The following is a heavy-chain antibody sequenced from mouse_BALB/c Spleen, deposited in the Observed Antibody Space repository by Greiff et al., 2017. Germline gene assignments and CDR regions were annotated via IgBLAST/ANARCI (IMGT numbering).Heavy chain of an antibody. Sequence: VQLQQSGPGLVAPSQSLSITCTVSGFSLTSYGVHWVRQPPGKGLEWLGVIWAGGNTNYNSALMSRLSISKDNSKSQVFLKMNSLQTDDTAMYYCARERGDYYGSTWFAYWGQGTLVTVSA. D-gene: IGHD1-1*01. CDR1: GFSLTSYG. CDR3: ARERGDYYGSTWFAY. J-gene: IGHJ3*01. V-gene: IGHV2-9*02. CDR2: IWAGGNT.